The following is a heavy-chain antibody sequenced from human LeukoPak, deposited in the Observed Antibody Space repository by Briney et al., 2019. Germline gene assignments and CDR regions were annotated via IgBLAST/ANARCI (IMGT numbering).Heavy chain of an antibody. CDR2: ISAYNGNT. D-gene: IGHD2-2*01. J-gene: IGHJ5*02. V-gene: IGHV1-18*01. Sequence: GASVKVSCKASGYTFTSYGISWVRQAPGQGLEWMGWISAYNGNTNYAQKLQGRVTMTTDTSTSTAYMELKSLRSDDTAVYYCARDPLSSTTSQNWFDPWGQGTLVTVSS. CDR1: GYTFTSYG. CDR3: ARDPLSSTTSQNWFDP.